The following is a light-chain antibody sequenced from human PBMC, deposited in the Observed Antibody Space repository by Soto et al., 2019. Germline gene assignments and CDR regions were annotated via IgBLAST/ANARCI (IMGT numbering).Light chain of an antibody. V-gene: IGLV4-69*01. CDR2: VNGDGRH. Sequence: QLVLTQSPSASASLGASGKLTCTLNSGHTTYAIAWHQQQPEKGPRYLMKVNGDGRHNKGDGIPDRFSGSSSGAERYLTISSLLSEDEGDYYCQTWGTGVQVFGGGTKLIVL. CDR1: SGHTTYA. J-gene: IGLJ3*02. CDR3: QTWGTGVQV.